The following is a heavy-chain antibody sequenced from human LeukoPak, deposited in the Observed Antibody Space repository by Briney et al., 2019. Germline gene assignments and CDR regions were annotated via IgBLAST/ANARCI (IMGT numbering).Heavy chain of an antibody. Sequence: SGPTLVKPTQTLTLACSFSGFSLTTSGGGVGWIRRPPGKALERLALLYLHDDKRYSQSLKSRLTITKDTSKNKVVLTMTNMDPVDTATYYCAHTLLARFCGDYLQYYFDYWGQGTLVTVSS. CDR3: AHTLLARFCGDYLQYYFDY. CDR2: LYLHDDK. D-gene: IGHD4-17*01. CDR1: GFSLTTSGGG. V-gene: IGHV2-5*01. J-gene: IGHJ4*02.